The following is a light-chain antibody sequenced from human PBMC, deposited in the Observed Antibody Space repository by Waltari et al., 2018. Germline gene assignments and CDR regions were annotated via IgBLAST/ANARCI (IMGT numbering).Light chain of an antibody. CDR3: QQRSNWLT. Sequence: EIVLTQSPATLSLSPGERATLSCRVSQSVSSYLAWNQQKPGQAPRLLIYDASNRATGIPARFSGSGSGTDFTLTISSLEPEDFAVYYCQQRSNWLTFGGGTKVEIK. CDR1: QSVSSY. J-gene: IGKJ4*01. V-gene: IGKV3-11*01. CDR2: DAS.